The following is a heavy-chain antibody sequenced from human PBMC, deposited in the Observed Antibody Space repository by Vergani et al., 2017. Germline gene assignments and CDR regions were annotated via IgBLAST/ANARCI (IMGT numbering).Heavy chain of an antibody. Sequence: QVQLVQSGTEVKKPGASVKVSCKASGYTFSIDYMHWVRQAPGQGLEWMGIINPSDGATSYAQKFQGRVTMTRDTSTRTVYMELSSLRSEDTAVYYCARGVTVGASFDYWGQGTLVNVSS. CDR2: INPSDGAT. J-gene: IGHJ4*02. CDR3: ARGVTVGASFDY. CDR1: GYTFSIDY. V-gene: IGHV1-46*01. D-gene: IGHD1-26*01.